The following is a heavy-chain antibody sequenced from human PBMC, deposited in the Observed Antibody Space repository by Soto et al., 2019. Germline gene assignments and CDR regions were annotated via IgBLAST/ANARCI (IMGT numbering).Heavy chain of an antibody. CDR2: ISYDGSNK. CDR1: GFTFSSYG. Sequence: GGSLRLSCAASGFTFSSYGMHWVRQAPGKGLEWVAVISYDGSNKYYADSVKGRFTISRDNSKNTLYLQMNSLRAEDTAVYYCAKDLYRVVVAATTFDYWGQGT. D-gene: IGHD2-15*01. J-gene: IGHJ4*02. V-gene: IGHV3-30*18. CDR3: AKDLYRVVVAATTFDY.